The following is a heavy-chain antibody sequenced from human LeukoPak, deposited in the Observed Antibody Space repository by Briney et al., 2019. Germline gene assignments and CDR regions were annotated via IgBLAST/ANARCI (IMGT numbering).Heavy chain of an antibody. D-gene: IGHD1-26*01. CDR2: ISYDGSKK. CDR3: ARISYGGTYFLDY. J-gene: IGHJ4*02. V-gene: IGHV3-30*03. Sequence: QTGGSLRLSCVASGFTFSSYGMHWVRQAPGKGLEWVAVISYDGSKKYYEDSVKGRFTISRDNSKNTLSLQMNSLRAEDTAVYYCARISYGGTYFLDYWGQGTQVTVSS. CDR1: GFTFSSYG.